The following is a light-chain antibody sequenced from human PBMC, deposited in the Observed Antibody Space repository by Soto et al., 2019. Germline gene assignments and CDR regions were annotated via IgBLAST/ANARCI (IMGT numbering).Light chain of an antibody. CDR1: QNINAW. CDR3: QQYHRYST. CDR2: DVS. Sequence: DIQMTQSPSTLSASVGDSVTISCRASQNINAWLAWYQQKPGKAPKLLIYDVSTLDSGVPSRFSGSASGTEFTLTINNLESDDFATYYCQQYHRYSTFGQGTKVDI. V-gene: IGKV1-5*01. J-gene: IGKJ1*01.